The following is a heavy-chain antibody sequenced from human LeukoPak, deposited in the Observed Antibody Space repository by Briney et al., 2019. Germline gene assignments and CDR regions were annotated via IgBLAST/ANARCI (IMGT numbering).Heavy chain of an antibody. CDR3: AREEYYDTSASTNFDY. D-gene: IGHD3-22*01. J-gene: IGHJ4*02. CDR2: INTNTGKP. V-gene: IGHV7-4-1*02. CDR1: GYIFTNYA. Sequence: ASVKVSCKASGYIFTNYAINWVRQAPGQGLEWMGWINTNTGKPTYAQGFTGRFVFSLDTSVSTAYLQISGLKAQDTAFYYCAREEYYDTSASTNFDYWGQATLVTASS.